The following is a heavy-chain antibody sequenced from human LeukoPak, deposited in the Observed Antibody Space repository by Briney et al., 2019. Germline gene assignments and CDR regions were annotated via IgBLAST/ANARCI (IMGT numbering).Heavy chain of an antibody. V-gene: IGHV3-21*01. J-gene: IGHJ6*04. CDR1: GFTFSSYS. CDR3: ARDRYSSGSLDV. D-gene: IGHD6-19*01. CDR2: ISSSSLYI. Sequence: GGSLRLSCAASGFTFSSYSMNWVRQAPGKGLEWVSSISSSSLYIYYADSVKGRFTISRDNAKNSLFLQMNSLRAEDTAVYYCARDRYSSGSLDVWGKGTTVTISS.